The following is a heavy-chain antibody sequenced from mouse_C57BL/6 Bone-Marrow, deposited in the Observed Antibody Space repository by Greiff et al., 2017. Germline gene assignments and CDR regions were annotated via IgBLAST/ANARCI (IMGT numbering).Heavy chain of an antibody. V-gene: IGHV14-4*01. J-gene: IGHJ2*01. CDR1: GFNIKDDY. CDR3: TSYYYGSSYFDY. D-gene: IGHD1-1*01. CDR2: IDPENGDT. Sequence: EVQLKESGAELVRPGASVKLSCTASGFNIKDDYMHWVKQRPEQGLEWIGWIDPENGDTEYASKFQGKATITADTSSNTAYLQLSSLTSEDTAVYYGTSYYYGSSYFDYWGQGTTLTVSS.